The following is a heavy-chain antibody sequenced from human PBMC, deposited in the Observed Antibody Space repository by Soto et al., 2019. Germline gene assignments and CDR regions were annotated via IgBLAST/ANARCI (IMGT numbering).Heavy chain of an antibody. J-gene: IGHJ6*01. V-gene: IGHV4-61*01. CDR1: GDSVSSESYY. CDR3: ARDRPRGWADHYGMDV. CDR2: LYFTGST. Sequence: PPETLSLTCTISGDSVSSESYYWSWARQPPGKGMEWIGYLYFTGSTNYNPSLKSRVTISVATSKHQFSLKLRSVTAADTAVYYCARDRPRGWADHYGMDVWGQGTTVTVSS. D-gene: IGHD3-16*01.